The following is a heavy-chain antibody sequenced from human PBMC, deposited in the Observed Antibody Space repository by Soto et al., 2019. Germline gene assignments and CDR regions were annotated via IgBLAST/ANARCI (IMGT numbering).Heavy chain of an antibody. CDR1: GGTFSSYT. V-gene: IGHV1-69*02. J-gene: IGHJ4*02. D-gene: IGHD4-17*01. Sequence: QVQLVQSGAEVKKPGSSVKVSCKASGGTFSSYTISWVRQAPGQGLEWMGRIIPILGIANYAQKFQGRVTITADKSTSTAYMELSSLRSEDTAVYYCARVGGDYGLDYWGQGTLVTVSS. CDR2: IIPILGIA. CDR3: ARVGGDYGLDY.